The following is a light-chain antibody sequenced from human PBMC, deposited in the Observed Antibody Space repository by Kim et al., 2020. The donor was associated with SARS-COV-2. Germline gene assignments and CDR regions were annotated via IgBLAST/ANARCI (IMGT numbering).Light chain of an antibody. V-gene: IGLV1-51*01. Sequence: GQKVPISCSGSNSNIGHNSVSWDQQLPGTAPKLRIYDNNKRPSGIPDRFSGSKSGTSATLGITGLQTGDDADYYCGTWDSSLSAGVFGGGTQLTVL. J-gene: IGLJ3*02. CDR3: GTWDSSLSAGV. CDR1: NSNIGHNS. CDR2: DNN.